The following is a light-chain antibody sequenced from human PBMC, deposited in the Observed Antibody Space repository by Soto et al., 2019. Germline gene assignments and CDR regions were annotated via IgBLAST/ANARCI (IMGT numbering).Light chain of an antibody. Sequence: DIQMTQSPSSLSASVGDRVTITCRASQSISSYLNWYQQKPGKAPKLLIYAASSLQSGVLSRFSGSGSWTDFTLTISSLQPEDFATYYCQQSYSTLITFGPGTKVDIK. V-gene: IGKV1-39*01. CDR2: AAS. CDR1: QSISSY. CDR3: QQSYSTLIT. J-gene: IGKJ3*01.